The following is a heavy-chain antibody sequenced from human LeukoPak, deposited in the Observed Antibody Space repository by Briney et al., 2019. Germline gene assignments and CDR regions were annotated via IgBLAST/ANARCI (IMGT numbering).Heavy chain of an antibody. CDR1: EFNFDIAW. CDR2: IKSKNDGATT. Sequence: GGSLRLFCAVSEFNFDIAWMNWVRQAPGEGLEWVGRIKSKNDGATTDYAEPVRGRFTISIDDSKNTLYLQMNNLKTEDTAVYYCVSRDAYKHHYFIDVWGKGTTVTVSS. J-gene: IGHJ6*03. D-gene: IGHD5-24*01. V-gene: IGHV3-15*01. CDR3: VSRDAYKHHYFIDV.